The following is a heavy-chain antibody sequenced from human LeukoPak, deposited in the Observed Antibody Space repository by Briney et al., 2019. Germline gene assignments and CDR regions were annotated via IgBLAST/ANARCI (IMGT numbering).Heavy chain of an antibody. D-gene: IGHD2-21*02. CDR3: ARRAEMTALGLGNWFDP. CDR2: IYYSGST. CDR1: GGSISSHY. J-gene: IGHJ5*02. V-gene: IGHV4-59*11. Sequence: KTSETLSLTCTVSGGSISSHYWNWTRQPPGKGLEWIGYIYYSGSTNYNPSLKSRVTISVDTSKSQFSLILSSVTAADTAVYYCARRAEMTALGLGNWFDPWGQGTLVTVSS.